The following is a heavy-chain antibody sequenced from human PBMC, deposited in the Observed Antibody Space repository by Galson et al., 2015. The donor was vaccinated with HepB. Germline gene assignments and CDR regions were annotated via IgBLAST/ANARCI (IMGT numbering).Heavy chain of an antibody. Sequence: SLRLSCAAPGVIFSDYAMGWVRQAPGRGLEWVSTISGSGDPTYYADSVKGRFTISRDNSKNTMYLQMSSLRADDSAVFYCAARRGAGDLFCYDFWGQGTLVTVSS. J-gene: IGHJ4*02. CDR2: ISGSGDPT. V-gene: IGHV3-23*01. CDR1: GVIFSDYA. D-gene: IGHD3-9*01. CDR3: AARRGAGDLFCYDF.